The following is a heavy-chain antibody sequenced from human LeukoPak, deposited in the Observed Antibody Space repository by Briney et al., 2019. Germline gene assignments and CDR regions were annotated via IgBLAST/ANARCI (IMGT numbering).Heavy chain of an antibody. D-gene: IGHD1-14*01. CDR3: ARGRRGLPDVY. CDR1: GCTFTSYD. CDR2: MNPNSGNT. Sequence: ASVKVSCKASGCTFTSYDIIWVRQVTGQGLEWMGWMNPNSGNTGHAQKFQGSVTMTRNTSISTAYMELSSLRSEDTAVYYCARGRRGLPDVYWAQGTLVTVSS. J-gene: IGHJ4*02. V-gene: IGHV1-8*01.